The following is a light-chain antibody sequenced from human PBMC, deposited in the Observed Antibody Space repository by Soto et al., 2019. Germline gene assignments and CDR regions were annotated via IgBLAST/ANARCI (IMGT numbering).Light chain of an antibody. V-gene: IGKV3-15*01. CDR3: QHYDSWPPA. J-gene: IGKJ1*01. CDR2: GAS. CDR1: QSVSGN. Sequence: EKVMTQSPATLSVSPGERVTLSCRASQSVSGNLAWYQQKPGQAPRLLIYGASTRATGIPARFSGSGSGTDFTLTISSLQSEDFAVYICQHYDSWPPAFGQGTKVEIK.